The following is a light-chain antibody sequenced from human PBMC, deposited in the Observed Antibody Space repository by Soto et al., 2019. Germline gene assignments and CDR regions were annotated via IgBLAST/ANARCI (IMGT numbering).Light chain of an antibody. CDR2: GAF. CDR1: EDISSW. Sequence: DIQMTQSPSSVSASVGDRVTITCLAREDISSWLAWYQQKPGKAPKLLIYGAFRLQRGVPSRFSGSGSGTDFTLTISSLQPEDFATYYCQQANSFPLTFGPGTKVDVK. J-gene: IGKJ3*01. V-gene: IGKV1-12*01. CDR3: QQANSFPLT.